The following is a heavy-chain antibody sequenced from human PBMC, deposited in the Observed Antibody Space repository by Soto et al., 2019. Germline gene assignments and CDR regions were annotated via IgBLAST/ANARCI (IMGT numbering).Heavy chain of an antibody. J-gene: IGHJ4*02. D-gene: IGHD3-22*01. V-gene: IGHV4-28*01. CDR3: ALRSMAVVPEY. Sequence: SETLSLTCAVSGYSISSSNWWGWIRQPPGKGLEWIGYIYYSGTTYYNPSLKSRVTMSVDTSKNQCSLTLSSMTAADTAVYYCALRSMAVVPEYWGQGTLVTVS. CDR2: IYYSGTT. CDR1: GYSISSSNW.